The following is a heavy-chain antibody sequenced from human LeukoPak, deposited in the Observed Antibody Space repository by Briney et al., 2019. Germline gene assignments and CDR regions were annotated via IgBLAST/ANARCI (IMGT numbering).Heavy chain of an antibody. D-gene: IGHD3-10*01. CDR3: TVGYGSGSYSHS. V-gene: IGHV1-2*06. CDR1: GYTFTGYY. CDR2: INPNSGGT. Sequence: GASVKVSCKASGYTFTGYYVHWVRRAPGQGLEWMGRINPNSGGTDYAQKFQGRVTVTRDTSINTAYMELSRLRSDDTAMYYCTVGYGSGSYSHSWGQGTLVTVSS. J-gene: IGHJ4*02.